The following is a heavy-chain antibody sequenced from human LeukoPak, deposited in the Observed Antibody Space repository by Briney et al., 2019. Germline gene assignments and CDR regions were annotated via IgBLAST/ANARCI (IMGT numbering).Heavy chain of an antibody. CDR3: AKDKLSGYCSSSSCWLDAFDI. D-gene: IGHD2-2*01. J-gene: IGHJ3*02. CDR1: GFTFSSYI. Sequence: GGSLRLSCAASGFTFSSYIMNWVRQAPGKGLEWVSSISSSSSYIYYADSVKGRFTISRDNAKNSLYLQMNSLRAEDTAVYYCAKDKLSGYCSSSSCWLDAFDIWGQGTMVTVSS. V-gene: IGHV3-21*01. CDR2: ISSSSSYI.